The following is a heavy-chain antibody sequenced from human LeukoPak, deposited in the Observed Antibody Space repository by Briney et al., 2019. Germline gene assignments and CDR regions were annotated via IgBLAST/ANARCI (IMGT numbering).Heavy chain of an antibody. D-gene: IGHD2-2*01. J-gene: IGHJ5*02. CDR1: GFSVSNNY. Sequence: PGGSLRLSCAASGFSVSNNYMSWVRQAPGKGLEWVSVIYSGGSTYYADSVKGRFTISRDNSKNTLYLQMNSLRAEDTAVYYCARGGVVALKHWFDPWGQGTLVTVSS. V-gene: IGHV3-53*01. CDR2: IYSGGST. CDR3: ARGGVVALKHWFDP.